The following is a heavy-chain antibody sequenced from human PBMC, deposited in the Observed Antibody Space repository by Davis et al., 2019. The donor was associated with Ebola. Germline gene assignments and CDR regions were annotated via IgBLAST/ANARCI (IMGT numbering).Heavy chain of an antibody. CDR2: IYHSGST. J-gene: IGHJ5*02. CDR1: GGSISSGGYS. V-gene: IGHV4-30-2*01. Sequence: SETLSLTCAVSGGSISSGGYSWSWIRQPPGKGLEWIGYIYHSGSTYYNPSLKSRVTISADTSKNQFPLKLSSVTAADTAVYYCARGIGSYSGWFDPWGQGTLVTVSS. D-gene: IGHD1-26*01. CDR3: ARGIGSYSGWFDP.